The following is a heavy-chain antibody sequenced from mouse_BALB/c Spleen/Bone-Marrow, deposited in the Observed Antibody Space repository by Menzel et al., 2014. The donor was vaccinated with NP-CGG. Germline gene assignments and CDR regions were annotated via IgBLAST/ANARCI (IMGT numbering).Heavy chain of an antibody. J-gene: IGHJ2*01. D-gene: IGHD1-1*01. CDR1: GFTFSSFG. CDR2: ISSGSSTI. Sequence: DVKLQESGGGLVQPGGYRKLSCAASGFTFSSFGMHWVRQAPEKGLEWVAYISSGSSTIYYADTVMGRFTISRDNPKNTLFLQTTSLRSEDTAMYYCVRSGSSSGYFDYWGQGTTLTVSS. V-gene: IGHV5-17*02. CDR3: VRSGSSSGYFDY.